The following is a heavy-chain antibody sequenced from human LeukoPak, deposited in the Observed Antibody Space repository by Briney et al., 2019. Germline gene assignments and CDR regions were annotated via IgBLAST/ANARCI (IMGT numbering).Heavy chain of an antibody. CDR2: IIPIFGTA. V-gene: IGHV1-69*01. D-gene: IGHD5-12*01. J-gene: IGHJ6*02. Sequence: GASVKVSCKASGGTFSSYAISWVRQAPGQGLEWMGGIIPIFGTANYAQKFQGRVTITADESTSTAYMELRSLRSDDTAVYYCARDLVPVATMGYGMDVWGQGTTVTVSS. CDR1: GGTFSSYA. CDR3: ARDLVPVATMGYGMDV.